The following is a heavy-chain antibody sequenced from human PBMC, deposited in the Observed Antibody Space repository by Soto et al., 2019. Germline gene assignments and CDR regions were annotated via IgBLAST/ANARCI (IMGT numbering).Heavy chain of an antibody. Sequence: PSQTLSLTCAISWDSVSTNSATCDWIRPSPSRGLEWLGRTYYGSKWYNDYAVSVKGRITINPDTSNNQLSLQLNSVTPDDTAVYYCARLIGNSWLDSWGQGTLVTVSS. D-gene: IGHD2-8*01. V-gene: IGHV6-1*01. CDR2: TYYGSKWYN. J-gene: IGHJ5*01. CDR1: WDSVSTNSAT. CDR3: ARLIGNSWLDS.